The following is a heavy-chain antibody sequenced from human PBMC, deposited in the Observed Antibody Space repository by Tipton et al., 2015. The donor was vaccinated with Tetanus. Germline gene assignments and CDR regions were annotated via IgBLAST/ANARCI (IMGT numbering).Heavy chain of an antibody. Sequence: GSLRLSCAASGFDFRSDWMTWVRRAPGKGLEWVANIKQDGNEKYHVDSVKGRFTISRDNGKNLLYLQMNSLRVEDTAVYYCARDPHTIRTGNHRGFDYWGQGTKVTVSS. CDR3: ARDPHTIRTGNHRGFDY. D-gene: IGHD3-10*01. V-gene: IGHV3-7*03. J-gene: IGHJ4*02. CDR2: IKQDGNEK. CDR1: GFDFRSDW.